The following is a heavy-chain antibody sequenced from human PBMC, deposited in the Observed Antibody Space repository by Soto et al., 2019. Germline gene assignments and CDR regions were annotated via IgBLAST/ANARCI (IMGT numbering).Heavy chain of an antibody. CDR3: VHHCEGVGATFFN. V-gene: IGHV3-7*03. CDR2: IKQDGSEK. J-gene: IGHJ4*02. D-gene: IGHD1-26*01. Sequence: EVQLVESGGGLVQPGGSLRLSCAASGFTFSDYYMAWVRQAPGKGLEWVANIKQDGSEKYYVDSVKGRFTISRDNPKNSLYLQMDTLRPEDTAVYYCVHHCEGVGATFFNWGQGTLVTVSS. CDR1: GFTFSDYY.